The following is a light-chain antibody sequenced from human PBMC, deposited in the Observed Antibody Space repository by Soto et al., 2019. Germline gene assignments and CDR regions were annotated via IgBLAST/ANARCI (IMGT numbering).Light chain of an antibody. Sequence: DIQMTQSPSSVSAAVGDRVTITCRASQVISSWLAWYQQRPGTPPKLLIYGATTLRSGVPSRFSGSESGTLFTLTITSLQPEDSATSYCQQASSFPLTFGGGTKVEIQ. CDR3: QQASSFPLT. J-gene: IGKJ4*01. CDR2: GAT. CDR1: QVISSW. V-gene: IGKV1-12*01.